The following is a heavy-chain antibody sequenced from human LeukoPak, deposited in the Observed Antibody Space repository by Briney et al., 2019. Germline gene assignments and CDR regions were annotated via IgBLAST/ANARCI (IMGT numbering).Heavy chain of an antibody. V-gene: IGHV3-21*01. D-gene: IGHD1-20*01. J-gene: IGHJ3*02. Sequence: GGSLRLSCAASGFTFSSYSMNWVRQAPGKGLEWVSSISSSSSYIYYADSVKGRFTISRDNAKNSLYLQMNSLRAEDTAVYYCARAHLANWNDVSNDAFDIWGQGTMVTVSS. CDR1: GFTFSSYS. CDR2: ISSSSSYI. CDR3: ARAHLANWNDVSNDAFDI.